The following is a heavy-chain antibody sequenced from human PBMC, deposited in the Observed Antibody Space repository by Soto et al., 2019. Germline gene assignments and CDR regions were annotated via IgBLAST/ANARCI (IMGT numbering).Heavy chain of an antibody. J-gene: IGHJ3*02. CDR1: GFSFTTHV. CDR3: AKGILAIVGTTLPRDAFNI. Sequence: PGGSLRLSCAASGFSFTTHVMHWVRQAPVKGLEWVAVISHDGSYKYYGDAVKGRFTISRDTSKNAVYLEMNSLRPEDTAVYYCAKGILAIVGTTLPRDAFNIWGKGSMVKVS. D-gene: IGHD1-26*01. V-gene: IGHV3-30*18. CDR2: ISHDGSYK.